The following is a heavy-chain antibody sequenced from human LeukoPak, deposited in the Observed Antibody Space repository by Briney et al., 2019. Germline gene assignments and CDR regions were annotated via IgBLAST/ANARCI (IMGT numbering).Heavy chain of an antibody. CDR2: ISYDGSNK. V-gene: IGHV3-30*03. CDR1: GFTVSSNY. J-gene: IGHJ4*02. D-gene: IGHD5-18*01. CDR3: ARTSGYSYGLGRYYFDY. Sequence: PGGSLRLSCAASGFTVSSNYMSWVRQAPGKGLEWVALISYDGSNKYNADSVKGRFTISRDNSKNTLYLQMNSLRAEDTAVYYCARTSGYSYGLGRYYFDYWGQGTLVTVSS.